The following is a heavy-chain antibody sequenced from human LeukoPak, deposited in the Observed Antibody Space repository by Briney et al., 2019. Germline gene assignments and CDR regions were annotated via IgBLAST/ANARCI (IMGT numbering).Heavy chain of an antibody. CDR3: ARGLQYQLLKALGHYYMDV. J-gene: IGHJ6*03. V-gene: IGHV1-69*05. CDR2: IIPISGTA. D-gene: IGHD2-2*01. Sequence: SVKVSCKASGGTFSSHAIAGVRQAPGQGPEWMGGIIPISGTANYVQKFQGRVPITTDEPTSTAYLELSSLASDDTAVYYCARGLQYQLLKALGHYYMDVWGEGTTVTVSS. CDR1: GGTFSSHA.